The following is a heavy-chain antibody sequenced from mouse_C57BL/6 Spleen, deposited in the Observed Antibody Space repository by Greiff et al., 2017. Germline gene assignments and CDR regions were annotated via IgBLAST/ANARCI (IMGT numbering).Heavy chain of an antibody. CDR2: IDPADGNT. Sequence: VQLQQSVAELVRPGASVKLSCTASGFNIKNTYMHWVKQRPEQGLEWIGRIDPADGNTKYAPKFQGKATITADTSSNTAYLQLSSLTSEDTAIYDCASSSRYEPPFAYWGQGTLVTVSA. D-gene: IGHD2-3*01. CDR3: ASSSRYEPPFAY. J-gene: IGHJ3*01. V-gene: IGHV14-3*01. CDR1: GFNIKNTY.